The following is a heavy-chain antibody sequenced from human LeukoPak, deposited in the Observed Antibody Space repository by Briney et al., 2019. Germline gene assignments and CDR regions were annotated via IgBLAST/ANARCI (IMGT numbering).Heavy chain of an antibody. CDR3: ASGYGGDIVATLYYGMDV. D-gene: IGHD5-12*01. Sequence: ASVKVSCKASGYTFTSYDINWVRHATGQGLEWMGWLNPNSGNTGYAKKFQSRVSMTRNTSISTAYMEPCSLRSEDTAVYYCASGYGGDIVATLYYGMDVCGEGTTVTVSS. J-gene: IGHJ6*04. V-gene: IGHV1-8*01. CDR1: GYTFTSYD. CDR2: LNPNSGNT.